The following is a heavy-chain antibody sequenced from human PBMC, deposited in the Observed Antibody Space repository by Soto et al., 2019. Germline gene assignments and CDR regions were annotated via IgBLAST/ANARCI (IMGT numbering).Heavy chain of an antibody. CDR2: IIPIFGTA. Sequence: QVQLVQSGAEVKKTGSSVKVSCKASGGTFSSYAISWVRQAPGQGLEWMGGIIPIFGTANYAQKFQGRVTITADESTSTAYMELSSLRAEDTAVYYCARDRRYGSGSMGFDYWGQGTLVTVSS. CDR3: ARDRRYGSGSMGFDY. J-gene: IGHJ4*02. V-gene: IGHV1-69*12. CDR1: GGTFSSYA. D-gene: IGHD3-10*01.